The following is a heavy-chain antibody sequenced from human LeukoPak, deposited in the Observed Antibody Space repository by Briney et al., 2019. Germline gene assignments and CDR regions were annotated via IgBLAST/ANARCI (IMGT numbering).Heavy chain of an antibody. J-gene: IGHJ4*02. CDR2: INHSGST. D-gene: IGHD6-13*01. Sequence: SETLSLTCAVYGGSFSGYYWSWIRQPPGKGLEWIGEINHSGSTNYNPSLKSRVTISVDTSKNQFSLKLSSVTAVDTAVYYCARGASIGSSWLPFDYWGQGTLVTVSS. CDR1: GGSFSGYY. V-gene: IGHV4-34*01. CDR3: ARGASIGSSWLPFDY.